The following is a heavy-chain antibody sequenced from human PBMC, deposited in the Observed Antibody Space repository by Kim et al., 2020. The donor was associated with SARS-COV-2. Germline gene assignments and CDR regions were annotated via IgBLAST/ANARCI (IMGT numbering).Heavy chain of an antibody. CDR2: ISAYNGKT. CDR1: GYTFNTYG. J-gene: IGHJ4*02. D-gene: IGHD4-4*01. CDR3: SRDPYSSSPIANFTPMGDC. V-gene: IGHV1-18*01. Sequence: ASVKVSCKASGYTFNTYGITWVRQAPGQGLEWMGWISAYNGKTSYAQTLQGRVTMTTDTSTSTAYLELRSLRSDDTAVYFCSRDPYSSSPIANFTPMGDCWGQGTLVTVSS.